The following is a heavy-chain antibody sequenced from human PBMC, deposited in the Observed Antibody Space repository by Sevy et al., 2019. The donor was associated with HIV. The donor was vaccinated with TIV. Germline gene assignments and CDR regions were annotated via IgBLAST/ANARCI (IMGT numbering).Heavy chain of an antibody. D-gene: IGHD2-2*01. V-gene: IGHV6-1*01. CDR2: THYRSKWYN. CDR1: GDSVSSNSAA. J-gene: IGHJ3*01. Sequence: SQTLSLTCAISGDSVSSNSAAWNWIRQSPSRGLEWLGRTHYRSKWYNDYAVSGKGRITINPDTSKNQFSLQLTSVTPEETAVYYCARACCSSDRCGVLGAFDFWGQGTMVTVSS. CDR3: ARACCSSDRCGVLGAFDF.